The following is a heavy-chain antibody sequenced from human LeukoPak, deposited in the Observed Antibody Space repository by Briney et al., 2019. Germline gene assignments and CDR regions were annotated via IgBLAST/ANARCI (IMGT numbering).Heavy chain of an antibody. CDR3: ARRGGTPSYGSGYYMDV. CDR2: IYPGDSDT. V-gene: IGHV5-51*01. Sequence: GESLKISCKGSGNSFTTYWIGWVRQMPGKGMEWMGIIYPGDSDTRYSPSFQGQATISADKSISTAYLQWSSLKASDTAMYYCARRGGTPSYGSGYYMDVWGKGTTVTVSS. J-gene: IGHJ6*03. D-gene: IGHD3-10*01. CDR1: GNSFTTYW.